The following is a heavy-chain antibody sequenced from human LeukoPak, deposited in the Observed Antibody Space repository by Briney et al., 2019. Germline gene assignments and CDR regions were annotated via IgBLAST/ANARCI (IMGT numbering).Heavy chain of an antibody. J-gene: IGHJ4*02. V-gene: IGHV3-21*01. Sequence: PGGSLRLSCAASGFTFSSYWMSWVRQAPGKGLEWVSSISSSSSYIYYADSVKGRFTISRDNAKNSLYLQMDSLRAEDTAVYYCARDISYDSSGYYLYWGQGTLVTVSS. CDR2: ISSSSSYI. CDR1: GFTFSSYW. D-gene: IGHD3-22*01. CDR3: ARDISYDSSGYYLY.